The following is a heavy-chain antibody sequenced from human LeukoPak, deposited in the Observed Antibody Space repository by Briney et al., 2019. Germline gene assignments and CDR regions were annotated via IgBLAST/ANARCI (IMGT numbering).Heavy chain of an antibody. J-gene: IGHJ4*02. D-gene: IGHD1-26*01. CDR1: GFTFSSYA. V-gene: IGHV3-30-3*01. Sequence: GGSLRLSCAASGFTFSSYAIHWVRQAPGKGLEWVAVISYDGSNKYYADSVKDRFTISRDNSKNTLYLQMNSLRAEDTAVYYCARDYRSTFDYWGQGTLVTVSS. CDR2: ISYDGSNK. CDR3: ARDYRSTFDY.